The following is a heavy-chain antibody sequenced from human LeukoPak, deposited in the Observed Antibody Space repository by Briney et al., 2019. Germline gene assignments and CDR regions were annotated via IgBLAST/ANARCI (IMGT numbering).Heavy chain of an antibody. V-gene: IGHV3-23*01. CDR2: ISGSGDST. Sequence: GGSLRLSCAGSGFTFDSHAMSWVRQAPGKGLEWVSGISGSGDSTYYADSVKGRFTISRDNSKNTLYLQMNSLRAEDTAVYYCAKVSYGSGSYDYYFDYWGQGTLVTVSS. CDR3: AKVSYGSGSYDYYFDY. D-gene: IGHD3-10*01. CDR1: GFTFDSHA. J-gene: IGHJ4*02.